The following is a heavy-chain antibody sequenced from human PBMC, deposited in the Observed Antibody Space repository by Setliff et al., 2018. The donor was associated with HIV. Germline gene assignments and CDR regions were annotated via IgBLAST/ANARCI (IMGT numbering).Heavy chain of an antibody. CDR3: ARRSIVGVTRGFYYYGLDV. J-gene: IGHJ6*02. CDR1: GGPSGSSNYY. Sequence: PSETLSLTCTVSGGSISGGPSGSSNYYWGWIRQPPGKGLEWIASVHNSGSTYYNSSLKSRITISLDTSKNRLSLRLRSVTAADTAVYYCARRSIVGVTRGFYYYGLDVWGQGTTVTVSS. V-gene: IGHV4-39*01. CDR2: VHNSGST. D-gene: IGHD1-26*01.